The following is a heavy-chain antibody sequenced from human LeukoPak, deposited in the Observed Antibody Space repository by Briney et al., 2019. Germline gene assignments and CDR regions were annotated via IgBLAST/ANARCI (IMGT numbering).Heavy chain of an antibody. CDR1: GYSMSSGYY. CDR2: MYHTGST. Sequence: PSETLSLTCSVSGYSMSSGYYWGWIRQPPERGLEWIGSMYHTGSTYYNPSLKSRVNISVDTSKNQFSLKLSSVTAADTAVYYCAGTYYYDSSGYYWRRWGQGTLVTVSS. V-gene: IGHV4-38-2*02. D-gene: IGHD3-22*01. CDR3: AGTYYYDSSGYYWRR. J-gene: IGHJ4*02.